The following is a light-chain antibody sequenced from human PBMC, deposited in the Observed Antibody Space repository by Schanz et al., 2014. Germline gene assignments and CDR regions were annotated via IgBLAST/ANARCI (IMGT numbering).Light chain of an antibody. CDR1: SSDIGAYNF. J-gene: IGLJ3*02. CDR2: DVS. V-gene: IGLV2-11*01. CDR3: AAWDDSLNGLV. Sequence: QSALTQPRSVSGSPGQSVTISCTGTSSDIGAYNFVSWYQQHPGKAPKLMIYDVSKRPSGVPDRFSGSKSGNTASLTISGLQAEDEADYYCAAWDDSLNGLVFGGGTKLTVL.